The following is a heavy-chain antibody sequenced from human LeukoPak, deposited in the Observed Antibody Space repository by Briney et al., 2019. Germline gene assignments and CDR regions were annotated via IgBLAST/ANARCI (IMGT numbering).Heavy chain of an antibody. CDR3: AKGEISYQLPQNWYFDL. J-gene: IGHJ2*01. CDR2: ISGSGGST. V-gene: IGHV3-23*01. D-gene: IGHD2-2*01. Sequence: PGGSLRLSCAASGFTFSSYAMSWVRQAPGKGLEWVSAISGSGGSTYYADSVKGRFTISRDNSKNTLYLQMNSLRAEDTAVYYCAKGEISYQLPQNWYFDLWGRGTLVTVSS. CDR1: GFTFSSYA.